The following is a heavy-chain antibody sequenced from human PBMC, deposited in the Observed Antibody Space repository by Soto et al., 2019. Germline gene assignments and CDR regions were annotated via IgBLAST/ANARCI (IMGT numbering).Heavy chain of an antibody. J-gene: IGHJ4*02. CDR3: ARGRYGDY. V-gene: IGHV1-18*01. D-gene: IGHD1-1*01. CDR2: ISAHNGNT. Sequence: QVHLVQSGAEVKKPGASVKVSCKASGYTFTSYGITWVRQDPGQGLEWMGWISAHNGNTDYAQKFQGRVIVTRDTSTSTAYMELRSLISDDTAVYYCARGRYGDYCGQGALVTVSS. CDR1: GYTFTSYG.